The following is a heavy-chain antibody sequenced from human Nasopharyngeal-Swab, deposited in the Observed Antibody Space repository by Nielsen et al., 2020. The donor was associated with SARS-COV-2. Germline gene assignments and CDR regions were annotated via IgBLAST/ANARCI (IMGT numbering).Heavy chain of an antibody. CDR3: ARVFWFPYYMDV. J-gene: IGHJ6*03. D-gene: IGHD3-3*01. CDR2: IYYSGST. V-gene: IGHV4-59*01. Sequence: RQAPGKGLEWIGYIYYSGSTNYNPSLKSRVTISVDTSKNQFSLKLSSVTAADTAVYYCARVFWFPYYMDVWGEGTTVTVSS.